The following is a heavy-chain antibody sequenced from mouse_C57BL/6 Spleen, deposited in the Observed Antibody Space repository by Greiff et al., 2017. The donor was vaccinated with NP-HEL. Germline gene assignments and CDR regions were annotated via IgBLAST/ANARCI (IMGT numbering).Heavy chain of an antibody. D-gene: IGHD2-5*01. J-gene: IGHJ1*03. CDR1: GFTFSDYG. V-gene: IGHV5-17*01. CDR3: ARDSNWYFDV. CDR2: ISSGSSTI. Sequence: DVKLQESGGGLVKPGGSLKLSCAASGFTFSDYGMHWVRQAPEKGLEWVAYISSGSSTIYYADTVKGRFTISRDNAKNTLFLQMTSLRSEDTAMYYCARDSNWYFDVWGTGTTVTVSS.